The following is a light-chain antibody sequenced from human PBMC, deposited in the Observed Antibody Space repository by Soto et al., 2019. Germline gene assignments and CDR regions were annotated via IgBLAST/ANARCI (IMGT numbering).Light chain of an antibody. CDR3: CSYAGSYPNWV. V-gene: IGLV2-11*01. Sequence: QSALTQPRSVSGSPGQSVTISCTGTSSDVGGYNYVSWYQQHPGKAPKLMIYDVSKRPSGVPDRFSGSKSGNTASLTISGLQAEDEADYSCCSYAGSYPNWVFGGGTKLTVL. J-gene: IGLJ3*02. CDR2: DVS. CDR1: SSDVGGYNY.